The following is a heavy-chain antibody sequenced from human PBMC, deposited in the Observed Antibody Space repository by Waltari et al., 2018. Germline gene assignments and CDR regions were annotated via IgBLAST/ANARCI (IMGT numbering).Heavy chain of an antibody. V-gene: IGHV3-15*01. CDR3: TTDLRYCSGGSCFTRDY. CDR1: GFTFRDAW. CDR2: IKTRTGDGTR. D-gene: IGHD2-15*01. Sequence: EVQLVESGGGLVKPGGSLRLSCVGSGFTFRDAWMNWVRRAPGKGREWVGRIKTRTGDGTRDYTAPVEGRFTISRDDSKNTLYLQMNSLKTEDTAVYYCTTDLRYCSGGSCFTRDYWGQGTLVTVSS. J-gene: IGHJ4*02.